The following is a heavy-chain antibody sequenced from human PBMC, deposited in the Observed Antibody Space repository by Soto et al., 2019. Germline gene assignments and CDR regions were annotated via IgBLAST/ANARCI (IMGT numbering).Heavy chain of an antibody. CDR2: INHSGST. CDR3: ARDKITGLFDY. V-gene: IGHV4-39*07. Sequence: SETLSLTCTVSGGSISSSSYYWGWIRQPPGTGLEWIGEINHSGSTNYNPSLKSRVTISVDTSKNQFSLKLTSVTAADTAVYYCARDKITGLFDYWGQGTLVTV. J-gene: IGHJ4*02. CDR1: GGSISSSSYY. D-gene: IGHD2-8*02.